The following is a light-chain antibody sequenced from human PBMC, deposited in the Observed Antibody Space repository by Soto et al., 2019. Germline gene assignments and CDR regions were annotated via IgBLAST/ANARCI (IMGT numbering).Light chain of an antibody. CDR3: QQLNSYPLT. V-gene: IGKV1-9*01. CDR2: DAS. J-gene: IGKJ4*01. Sequence: DIQLTQSPSFLSASVGDRVTITCRASQGISSYLAWYQQKQGKAPNLLIYDASTLKSGVPSRFSGSGSGTEFTLTSSSLQPEDFATYYCQQLNSYPLTFGGGTKVEVK. CDR1: QGISSY.